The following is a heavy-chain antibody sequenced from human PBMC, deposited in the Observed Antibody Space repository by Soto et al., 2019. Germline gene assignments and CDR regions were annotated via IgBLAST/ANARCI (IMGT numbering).Heavy chain of an antibody. CDR1: GFTFSSYA. D-gene: IGHD2-15*01. V-gene: IGHV3-23*01. CDR2: ISGSGGST. CDR3: AKDGFGCSGGSCYSSPYYYYMDV. J-gene: IGHJ6*03. Sequence: GGSLRLSCAASGFTFSSYAMSWVRQAPGKGLEWVSAISGSGGSTYYADSVKGRFTISRDNSKNTLYLQMNSLRAEDTAVYYCAKDGFGCSGGSCYSSPYYYYMDVWGKGTTVTVSS.